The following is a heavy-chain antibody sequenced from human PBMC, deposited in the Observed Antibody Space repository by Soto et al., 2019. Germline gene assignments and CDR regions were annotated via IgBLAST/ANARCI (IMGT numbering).Heavy chain of an antibody. V-gene: IGHV3-7*04. J-gene: IGHJ3*02. CDR3: ARGDYYDTSGPFSDAYDI. CDR2: IKQDGSEK. CDR1: GFTFGDYA. D-gene: IGHD3-22*01. Sequence: GGSLRLSCAASGFTFGDYAMHWVRQAPGKGLEWVANIKQDGSEKWYVDSVKGRFTISRDNAKKSLYLQMNSLRAEDTAVYFCARGDYYDTSGPFSDAYDIWGQGTLVTVSS.